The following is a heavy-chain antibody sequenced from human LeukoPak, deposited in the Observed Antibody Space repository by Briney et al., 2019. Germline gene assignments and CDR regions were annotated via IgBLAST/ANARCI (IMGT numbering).Heavy chain of an antibody. CDR2: IYYSGST. D-gene: IGHD6-13*01. CDR3: ARRGIAAAFDI. J-gene: IGHJ3*02. Sequence: PSETLSLTCTVSGGSISSYYWSWIRQPPGKGLEYIGYIYYSGSTNYNPSLKSRVTISVDTPKNQFSLKLSSVTAADTAVYYCARRGIAAAFDIWGQGTMVTVSS. CDR1: GGSISSYY. V-gene: IGHV4-59*08.